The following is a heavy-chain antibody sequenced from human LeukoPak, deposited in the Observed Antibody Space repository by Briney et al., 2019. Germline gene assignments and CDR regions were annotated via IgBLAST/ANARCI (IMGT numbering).Heavy chain of an antibody. CDR1: GDSVSSNNRA. J-gene: IGHJ4*02. D-gene: IGHD2-21*02. Sequence: SQTLSLTCAISGDSVSSNNRAWNWIRQSPSRGLEWLGRTYYRYKWYNDYAESMKGRITISPETSKNQFSLQLNSVTHEETPVYYCARDVVTSGWDTFDDWSQGTLVTVSS. V-gene: IGHV6-1*01. CDR3: ARDVVTSGWDTFDD. CDR2: TYYRYKWYN.